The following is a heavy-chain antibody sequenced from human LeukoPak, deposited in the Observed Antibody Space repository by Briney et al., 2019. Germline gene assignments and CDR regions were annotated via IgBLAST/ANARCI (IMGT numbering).Heavy chain of an antibody. CDR1: GGSFSGYY. D-gene: IGHD4-17*01. J-gene: IGHJ6*03. Sequence: SETLSLTCAVYGGSFSGYYWSWIRQPPGKGLEWIGEINHSGSTNYNPSLKSRVTISVDTSKNQFSLRLSSVTAADTAVYYCAGLFDYGDSHYYYYYMDVWGKGTTVTVPS. CDR3: AGLFDYGDSHYYYYYMDV. CDR2: INHSGST. V-gene: IGHV4-34*01.